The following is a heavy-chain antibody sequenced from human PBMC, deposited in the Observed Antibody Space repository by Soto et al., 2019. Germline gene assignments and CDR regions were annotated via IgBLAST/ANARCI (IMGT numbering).Heavy chain of an antibody. Sequence: QVQLVQSGAEVKKPGSSVKVSCKASGGTFSSYTISWVRQAPGQGLEWMGRIIPILGIANYAQKFQGRVTITTDKSTSTTDLELRSLRSEDAAVSYCARASASYDSCAFFAFDIWGQGTMVTVSS. V-gene: IGHV1-69*02. J-gene: IGHJ3*02. D-gene: IGHD3-22*01. CDR1: GGTFSSYT. CDR2: IIPILGIA. CDR3: ARASASYDSCAFFAFDI.